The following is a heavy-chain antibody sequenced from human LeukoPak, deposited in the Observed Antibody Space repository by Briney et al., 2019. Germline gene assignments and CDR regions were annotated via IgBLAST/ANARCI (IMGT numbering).Heavy chain of an antibody. D-gene: IGHD4-23*01. CDR1: GFTVSSNY. Sequence: GGSLRLSCAASGFTVSSNYMSWVRQAPGKGLEWVSVIYSGGSTYYADSVKGRFTISRDNSKNTLYLQMNSLRAEDTAVYYCAREGDYGGMIDAFDIWGQGTMVTVSS. CDR3: AREGDYGGMIDAFDI. J-gene: IGHJ3*02. V-gene: IGHV3-53*01. CDR2: IYSGGST.